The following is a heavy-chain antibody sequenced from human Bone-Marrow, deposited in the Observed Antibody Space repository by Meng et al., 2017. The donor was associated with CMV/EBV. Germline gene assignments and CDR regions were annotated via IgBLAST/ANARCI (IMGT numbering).Heavy chain of an antibody. Sequence: GSLRLSCDVSGGSVTTNYWNWIRQSPGKGLEWIGYIHSGGSADYKPSLKSRVTMSIDTSNNQFSLKLSSVTAADTAVYYCARDLPLYDWNLDAFDVWGQGTRVTVSS. J-gene: IGHJ3*01. D-gene: IGHD1-20*01. CDR2: IHSGGSA. CDR3: ARDLPLYDWNLDAFDV. V-gene: IGHV4-59*02. CDR1: GGSVTTNY.